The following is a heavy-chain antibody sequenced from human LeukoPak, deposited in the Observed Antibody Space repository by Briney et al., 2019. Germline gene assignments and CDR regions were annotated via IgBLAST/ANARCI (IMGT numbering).Heavy chain of an antibody. Sequence: KRGESLKISCKGSGYSFTSYWIGWVRQMPGKGLEWMGIIYPGDSDTRYSPSFQGQVTISADKSISTAYLRWSGLKASDTAMYYCARHARASFGVALLGFDYWGQGTLVTVSS. CDR3: ARHARASFGVALLGFDY. CDR1: GYSFTSYW. J-gene: IGHJ4*02. V-gene: IGHV5-51*01. D-gene: IGHD3-3*01. CDR2: IYPGDSDT.